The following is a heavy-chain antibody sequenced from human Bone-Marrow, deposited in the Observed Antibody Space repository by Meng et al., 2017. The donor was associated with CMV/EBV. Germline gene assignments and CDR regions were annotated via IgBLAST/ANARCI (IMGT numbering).Heavy chain of an antibody. CDR3: APGFRSWSGSYSS. J-gene: IGHJ4*02. V-gene: IGHV4-34*01. D-gene: IGHD1-26*01. CDR2: ITHSGST. Sequence: QVHRQEWGAGLLKPSGTLSPAGGGYGAPFSGYWSWVRRQPGKGLEWIGEITHSGSTNYNVSLKSRVTISIDTSKNQFSLKLSSVTATDTAVYYCAPGFRSWSGSYSSWGQGTLVTVSS. CDR1: GAPFSGY.